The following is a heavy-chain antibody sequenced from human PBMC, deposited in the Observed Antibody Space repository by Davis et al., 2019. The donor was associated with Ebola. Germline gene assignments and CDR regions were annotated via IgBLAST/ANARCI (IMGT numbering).Heavy chain of an antibody. V-gene: IGHV5-51*01. Sequence: GESLKISCKGSGYMFSSYWIGWVRQMPGKGLDWMGIIYTGDSDTRYSPSFRGQVTISADKSMKTAFLQWSSLKASDSGMYYCASLRRTITGMDDAFDIWGQGTMVTVSS. CDR3: ASLRRTITGMDDAFDI. CDR2: IYTGDSDT. CDR1: GYMFSSYW. J-gene: IGHJ3*02. D-gene: IGHD1-20*01.